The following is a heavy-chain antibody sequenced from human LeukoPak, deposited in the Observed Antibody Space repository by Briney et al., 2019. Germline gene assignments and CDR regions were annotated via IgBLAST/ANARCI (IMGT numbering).Heavy chain of an antibody. V-gene: IGHV3-20*04. CDR3: TRVEDAAMVLQNNFDY. J-gene: IGHJ4*02. CDR1: GFTFDDYG. CDR2: INWNGGST. Sequence: RPGGSLRLSCAASGFTFDDYGMSWVRQAPGKGLEWVSGINWNGGSTGYADSVKGRFTISRDNARNSLYLQMNSLRADDTAVYYCTRVEDAAMVLQNNFDYWGQGTLVTVSS. D-gene: IGHD5-18*01.